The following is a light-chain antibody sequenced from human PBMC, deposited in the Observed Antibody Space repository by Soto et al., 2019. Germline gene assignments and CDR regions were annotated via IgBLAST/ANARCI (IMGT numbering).Light chain of an antibody. CDR1: SSDVGGYNY. J-gene: IGLJ1*01. V-gene: IGLV2-11*01. CDR3: CSYAGSYTLYV. CDR2: DVS. Sequence: QSVLTQPRSVSGSPGQSVTISCTGTSSDVGGYNYVSWYQQHPGKAPKLMIYDVSKRPSGVPDRFSGSKSGNTASLTISGLQAEDEADDYCCSYAGSYTLYVFGNGTKVTVL.